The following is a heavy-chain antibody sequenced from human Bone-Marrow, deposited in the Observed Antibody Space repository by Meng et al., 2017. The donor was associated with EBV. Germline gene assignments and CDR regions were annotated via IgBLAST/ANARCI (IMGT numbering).Heavy chain of an antibody. CDR2: IYWDDDK. Sequence: QITLKESGPTLVKPTQTLTLTCTFSGFSLSTPGVGVGWFRQPPGEALEWLAVIYWDDDKRYSPSLKSRLTITKDTSKQQVVLTMTNMDPVDTATYYCAHRRDYSYFDYWGQGTLVTVSS. J-gene: IGHJ4*02. V-gene: IGHV2-5*02. D-gene: IGHD2-21*01. CDR1: GFSLSTPGVG. CDR3: AHRRDYSYFDY.